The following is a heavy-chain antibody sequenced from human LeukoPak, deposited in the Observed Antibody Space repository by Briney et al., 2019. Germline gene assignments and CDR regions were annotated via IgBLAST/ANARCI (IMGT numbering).Heavy chain of an antibody. J-gene: IGHJ4*02. V-gene: IGHV7-4-1*02. CDR1: GYTFISYA. CDR3: AREEDYGDYGDRKFDY. Sequence: GASVKVSCKASGYTFISYAMNWVRQAPGQGLEWMGWINTNTGNPTYAQGFTGRFVFSLDTSVSTAYLQISSLKAEDTAVYYCAREEDYGDYGDRKFDYWGRGTLVTVSS. CDR2: INTNTGNP. D-gene: IGHD4-17*01.